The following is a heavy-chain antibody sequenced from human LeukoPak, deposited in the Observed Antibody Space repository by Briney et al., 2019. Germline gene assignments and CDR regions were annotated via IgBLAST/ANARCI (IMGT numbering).Heavy chain of an antibody. V-gene: IGHV3-53*01. Sequence: GGSLRLSCAASGFTVSSNYMSWVRQAPGKGLEWVSLIYSGGTTYYADSVRGRFTISRDNSKNTLYLQMNSLRAEDTAVYYCARDAAAQQEVHYFDYWGQGALVTVSS. CDR3: ARDAAAQQEVHYFDY. CDR2: IYSGGTT. D-gene: IGHD6-13*01. CDR1: GFTVSSNY. J-gene: IGHJ4*02.